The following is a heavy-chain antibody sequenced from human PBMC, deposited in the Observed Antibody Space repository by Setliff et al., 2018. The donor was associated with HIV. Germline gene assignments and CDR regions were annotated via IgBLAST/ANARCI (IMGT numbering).Heavy chain of an antibody. J-gene: IGHJ6*03. CDR3: AKGGRDYNWWDLSYYYYYYMDV. CDR1: GFTFSNYW. Sequence: GESLKISCVVSGFTFSNYWMNWVRQAPGKGLVWVSRINEDGSITTYADSVKGRFTISRDNAKNSLYLQMNSLRAEDTAVYYCAKGGRDYNWWDLSYYYYYYMDVWGKGTTVTVSS. V-gene: IGHV3-74*03. CDR2: INEDGSIT. D-gene: IGHD4-4*01.